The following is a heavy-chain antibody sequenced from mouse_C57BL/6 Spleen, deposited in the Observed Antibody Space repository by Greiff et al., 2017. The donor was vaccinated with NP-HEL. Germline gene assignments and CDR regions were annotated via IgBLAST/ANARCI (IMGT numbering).Heavy chain of an antibody. CDR2: INPSSGYT. D-gene: IGHD2-5*01. V-gene: IGHV1-7*01. CDR3: ATTYYSNYYYAMDY. J-gene: IGHJ4*01. Sequence: QVQLQQSGAELAKPGASVKLSCKASGYSFTSYWMHWVKQRPGQGLEWIGYINPSSGYTKYNQTFKGKATLTADKSSSTAYMQLSSLTYEDSAVYYYATTYYSNYYYAMDYWGPGTSVTVSS. CDR1: GYSFTSYW.